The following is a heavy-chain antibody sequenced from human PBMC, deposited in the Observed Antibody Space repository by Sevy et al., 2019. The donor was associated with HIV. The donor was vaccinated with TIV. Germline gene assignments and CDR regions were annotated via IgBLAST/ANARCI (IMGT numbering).Heavy chain of an antibody. CDR2: IKQDGSEK. J-gene: IGHJ5*02. D-gene: IGHD6-19*01. CDR1: GLTFSSYW. CDR3: AGDQAVAGGGRGWFDP. Sequence: GGSLRLSCAVSGLTFSSYWMGWVRQAPGKGLEWVANIKQDGSEKDYVDSVKGRFTISRDNAKNSLYLQMNSLRVEDRAVYYWAGDQAVAGGGRGWFDPWGQGTLVTVSS. V-gene: IGHV3-7*01.